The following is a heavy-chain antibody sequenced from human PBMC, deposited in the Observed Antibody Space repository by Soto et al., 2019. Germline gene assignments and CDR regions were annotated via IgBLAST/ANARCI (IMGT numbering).Heavy chain of an antibody. CDR2: VYYSGSS. V-gene: IGHV4-30-4*02. CDR3: AKLSCTSSTCYFPGWFDP. J-gene: IGHJ5*02. D-gene: IGHD2-2*01. CDR1: GNSISGGGCL. Sequence: SDSLSLTCTVSGNSISGGGCLWSWIRQPPGKGLEWIANVYYSGSSYYNPSLKSRLTISVDTTKNQFSLQLKSMTAADTAVYYCAKLSCTSSTCYFPGWFDPWGQGTLVTVSS.